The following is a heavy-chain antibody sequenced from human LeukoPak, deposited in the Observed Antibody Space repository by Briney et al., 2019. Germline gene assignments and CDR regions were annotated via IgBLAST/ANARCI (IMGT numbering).Heavy chain of an antibody. CDR1: GYTFTSYY. CDR2: INPSGGST. D-gene: IGHD5-12*01. CDR3: ARAYSGYDPNDY. Sequence: ASVKVSCKASGYTFTSYYMHWVRQAPGQGLEWMGIINPSGGSTTYAQKFQGRVTVTRDMSTNTVYMELSSLRSEDTAVYYCARAYSGYDPNDYWGQGTLVTVSS. J-gene: IGHJ4*02. V-gene: IGHV1-46*01.